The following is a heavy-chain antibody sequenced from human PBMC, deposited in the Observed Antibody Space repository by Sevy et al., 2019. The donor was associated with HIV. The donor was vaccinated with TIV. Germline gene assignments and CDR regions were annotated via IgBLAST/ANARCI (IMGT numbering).Heavy chain of an antibody. V-gene: IGHV3-30-3*01. CDR2: ISYDGSNK. Sequence: GGSLRLSCAASGFTFSSYAMHWVRQAPGKGLEWVAVISYDGSNKYYADSVKGRFTISRDNSKNTLYLQMNSLRAEDTAVYYCAGVIVAAGTSTAFDIWGQGTMVTVSS. CDR1: GFTFSSYA. CDR3: AGVIVAAGTSTAFDI. D-gene: IGHD6-13*01. J-gene: IGHJ3*02.